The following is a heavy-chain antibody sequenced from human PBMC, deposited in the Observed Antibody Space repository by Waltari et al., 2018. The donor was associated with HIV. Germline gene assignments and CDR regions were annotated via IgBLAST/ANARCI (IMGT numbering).Heavy chain of an antibody. D-gene: IGHD1-20*01. Sequence: QVHLQQWGAGLLKPSETLSLTCAVYGTSLSGSAWTWVRQTPGKGLQWVGEITHTGTRKYNPSLMSRVTISVDTSKNQFSLKMTSMGAADAAIYYCARGTNWNGHHFYYGLDVWGQGTTVSVSS. CDR3: ARGTNWNGHHFYYGLDV. CDR2: ITHTGTR. CDR1: GTSLSGSA. V-gene: IGHV4-34*02. J-gene: IGHJ6*02.